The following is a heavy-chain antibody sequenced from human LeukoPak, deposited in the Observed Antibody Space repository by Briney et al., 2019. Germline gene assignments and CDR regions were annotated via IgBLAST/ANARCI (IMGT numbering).Heavy chain of an antibody. D-gene: IGHD5-24*01. V-gene: IGHV3-66*01. CDR1: GFTVRTNY. J-gene: IGHJ4*02. CDR3: GRVGRDDDSGVFDY. CDR2: IYSGGST. Sequence: GGSLRLSCAASGFTVRTNYMTWVRQAPGKGLEWVSVIYSGGSTYYADSVKGRFTISRDNSKNTLYLQMKSLRAEDTGVYYCGRVGRDDDSGVFDYWGQGTLVTVSS.